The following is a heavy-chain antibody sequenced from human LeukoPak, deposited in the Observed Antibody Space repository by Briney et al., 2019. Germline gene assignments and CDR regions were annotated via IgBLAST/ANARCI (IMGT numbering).Heavy chain of an antibody. CDR3: AKDGTGYDILTGYSYYYYGMDV. D-gene: IGHD3-9*01. J-gene: IGHJ6*02. V-gene: IGHV3-23*01. Sequence: QPGGSLRLSCTASGFAINSQAMHWVRQAPGKGLEWVSAISGRGDGYFAESVKGRFTIFRDNSRNTVFLQMNSLRAEDTAVYYCAKDGTGYDILTGYSYYYYGMDVWGQGTTVTASS. CDR1: GFAINSQA. CDR2: ISGRGDG.